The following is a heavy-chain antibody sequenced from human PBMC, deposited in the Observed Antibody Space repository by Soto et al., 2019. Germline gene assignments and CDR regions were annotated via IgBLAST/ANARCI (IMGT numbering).Heavy chain of an antibody. CDR2: VYYTGTT. V-gene: IGHV4-59*01. CDR1: GGSISSYF. J-gene: IGHJ5*02. CDR3: AREVGYCSSTSCPTWFDP. Sequence: PSETLSLTCTVSGGSISSYFYIWVRQPRGKGLEWIGSVYYTGTTDYNPSLKSRVTISVDTSKNQFSLKLSSVTAADTAVYYCAREVGYCSSTSCPTWFDPWGQGTLVTVSS. D-gene: IGHD2-2*01.